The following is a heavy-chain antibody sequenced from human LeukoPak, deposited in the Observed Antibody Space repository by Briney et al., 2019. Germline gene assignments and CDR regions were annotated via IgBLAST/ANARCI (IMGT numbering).Heavy chain of an antibody. CDR1: GFTFSSYR. J-gene: IGHJ4*02. V-gene: IGHV3-21*01. CDR3: ATGAGHYFDN. Sequence: GSLRLSCAASGFTFSSYRMNWVRQAPGQGLQWVSSITSSSSYISYADSVKGRFTISRDNAESSLYLQMNSLRAEDTAVYYCATGAGHYFDNWGQGTLVTVSS. CDR2: ITSSSSYI.